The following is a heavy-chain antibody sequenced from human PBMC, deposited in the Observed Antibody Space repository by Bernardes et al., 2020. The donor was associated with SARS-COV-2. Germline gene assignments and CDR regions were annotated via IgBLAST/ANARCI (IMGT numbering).Heavy chain of an antibody. CDR2: IWHDGSRE. CDR1: GFTFRDYT. CDR3: ATEDGEWLES. D-gene: IGHD4-17*01. J-gene: IGHJ5*01. V-gene: IGHV3-33*01. Sequence: GGSLRLSCAASGFTFRDYTVHWVRQAPGKGLEWVAVIWHDGSREYYVDSVKGRFAISRDNSNNILYLQMNNLRVEDTALYRCATEDGEWLESWGQGTLVTVSS.